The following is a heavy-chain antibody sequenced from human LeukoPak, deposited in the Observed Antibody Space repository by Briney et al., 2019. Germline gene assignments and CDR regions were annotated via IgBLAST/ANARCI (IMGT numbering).Heavy chain of an antibody. CDR1: GFTFSNAW. J-gene: IGHJ5*02. Sequence: PGGSLRLSCSASGFTFSNAWMSWVRQAPGKGLEWVGRIKRKTDGGTTDYAAPVKGRFTISRDGSKNTLYLQMNSLKTEDTAVYYCTTALLWFGELSSWGQGTLVTVSS. V-gene: IGHV3-15*01. CDR2: IKRKTDGGTT. D-gene: IGHD3-10*01. CDR3: TTALLWFGELSS.